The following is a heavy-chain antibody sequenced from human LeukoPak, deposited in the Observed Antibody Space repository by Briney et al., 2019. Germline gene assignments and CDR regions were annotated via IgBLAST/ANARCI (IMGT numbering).Heavy chain of an antibody. J-gene: IGHJ4*02. D-gene: IGHD3-16*01. CDR3: ARDPTMLRTFDY. CDR1: GGSLDTSSYF. CDR2: INNVGST. V-gene: IGHV4-39*07. Sequence: SETLSLTCTVSGGSLDTSSYFWGWIRQPPGKGLEWVGTINNVGSTYHNPSLKSPLTISVDTSNNQFSLKLTSVTAADTALYYCARDPTMLRTFDYWGQGTLVTVSS.